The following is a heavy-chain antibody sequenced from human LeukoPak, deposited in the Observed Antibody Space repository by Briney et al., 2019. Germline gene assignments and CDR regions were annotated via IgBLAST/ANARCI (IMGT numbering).Heavy chain of an antibody. D-gene: IGHD3-9*01. CDR1: GFTFSNAW. Sequence: PGGSLRLSCAASGFTFSNAWMSWVRQAPGKGLEWVGRIKSKTDGGTTDYAEPVKGRFTISRDDSKNTLYLQMNSLKTEDTAVYYCTTDYLAYYDILTGYYNRNYDYWGRGTLVTVSS. CDR3: TTDYLAYYDILTGYYNRNYDY. J-gene: IGHJ4*02. V-gene: IGHV3-15*01. CDR2: IKSKTDGGTT.